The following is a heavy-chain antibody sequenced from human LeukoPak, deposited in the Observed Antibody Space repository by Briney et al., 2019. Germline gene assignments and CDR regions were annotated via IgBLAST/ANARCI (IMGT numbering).Heavy chain of an antibody. CDR1: GGSFSGYY. V-gene: IGHV4-34*01. CDR3: ARGASPRWLRFAGLDY. J-gene: IGHJ4*02. D-gene: IGHD5-24*01. Sequence: SETLSLTCAVYGGSFSGYYWSWIRQPPGKGLEWVAEINHSGSTNYNPSLKSRVTISVDTSKNQFSLKLSSVTAADTAVYYCARGASPRWLRFAGLDYWGQGTLVTVSS. CDR2: INHSGST.